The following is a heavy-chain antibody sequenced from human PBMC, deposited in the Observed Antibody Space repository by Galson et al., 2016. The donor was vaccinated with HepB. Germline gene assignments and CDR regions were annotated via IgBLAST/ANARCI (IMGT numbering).Heavy chain of an antibody. Sequence: LRPSCAVSGFTFSGYGMNWVRQAPGKGLEWVSCISSGSTYITYADSVKGRFTISRDNAKNSLYLQMNSLRAEDTAVYYCARVLDYYANGGYSGLDYWGQGSLVTVSS. CDR2: ISSGSTYI. CDR3: ARVLDYYANGGYSGLDY. D-gene: IGHD3-22*01. J-gene: IGHJ4*02. V-gene: IGHV3-21*01. CDR1: GFTFSGYG.